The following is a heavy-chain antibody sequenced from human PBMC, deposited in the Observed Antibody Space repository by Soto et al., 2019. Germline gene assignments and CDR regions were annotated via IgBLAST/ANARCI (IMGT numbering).Heavy chain of an antibody. D-gene: IGHD1-26*01. V-gene: IGHV4-31*03. CDR3: AREGGIVGATAADY. J-gene: IGHJ4*02. CDR2: IYYSGST. Sequence: QVQLQESGPGLVKPSQTLSLTCTVSGGSISRGGYYWSWIRQHPGKGLEWIGYIYYSGSTYYNPSLKSRVTISVDTSKNQFSLKLSSVTAADTAVYYCAREGGIVGATAADYWGQGTLVTVSS. CDR1: GGSISRGGYY.